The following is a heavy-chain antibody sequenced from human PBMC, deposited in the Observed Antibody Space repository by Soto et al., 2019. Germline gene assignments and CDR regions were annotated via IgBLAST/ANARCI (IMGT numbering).Heavy chain of an antibody. CDR1: GFIFSDYG. D-gene: IGHD3-10*01. CDR3: ARSLLGEGLVDYLDL. V-gene: IGHV3-11*05. Sequence: QVQLVESGGGLVKPGGSVTLSCAASGFIFSDYGMTWVRQAPGKGLEWVSYISGSTNYTNHADSVRGRFTISRDNAKTSVYLQMRSLRGDDTATYYCARSLLGEGLVDYLDLWGRGALVTVSS. CDR2: ISGSTNYT. J-gene: IGHJ4*02.